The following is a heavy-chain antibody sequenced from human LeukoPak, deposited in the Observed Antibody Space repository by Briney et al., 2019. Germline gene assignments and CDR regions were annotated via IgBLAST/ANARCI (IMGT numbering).Heavy chain of an antibody. CDR2: IDTDGSRT. CDR3: ARDGANYDVDY. Sequence: GGSLRLSCAASGFTFSSYWMHWVRQAPGKGLVWVSRIDTDGSRTSYADSVKGRFTISRDISKNTLYLQMNSLRAEDTAVYYCARDGANYDVDYWGQGTLVTVS. D-gene: IGHD3-3*01. V-gene: IGHV3-74*01. CDR1: GFTFSSYW. J-gene: IGHJ4*02.